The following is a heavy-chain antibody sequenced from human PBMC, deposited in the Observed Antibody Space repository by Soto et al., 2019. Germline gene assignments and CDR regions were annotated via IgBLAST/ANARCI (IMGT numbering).Heavy chain of an antibody. CDR3: ARGRVEDSSGWATYFDY. CDR2: INTNGVNT. D-gene: IGHD6-19*01. Sequence: EVQLLESGGGLVQPGGSLRLSCAASGFTFSGYSMFWVRQAPGKGLEYVSAINTNGVNTFYAKSVKGRFTISRDNSKNTVYLQMGSLRAEDMAVYYCARGRVEDSSGWATYFDYWGQGTLVTVSS. V-gene: IGHV3-64*01. J-gene: IGHJ4*02. CDR1: GFTFSGYS.